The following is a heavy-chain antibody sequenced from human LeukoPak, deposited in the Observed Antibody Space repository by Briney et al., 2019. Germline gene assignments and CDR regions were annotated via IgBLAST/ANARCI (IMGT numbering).Heavy chain of an antibody. CDR1: EITLSSHA. CDR2: ISGSGGST. Sequence: GGSLRLSCAASEITLSSHAMSWVRQAPGKGLEWVSSISGSGGSTYYADSVKGRFTISRDNSKNTLYLQMNSLRAEDTAVYYCAKDSIVLMVYATFDYWGQGTLVTVSS. J-gene: IGHJ4*02. D-gene: IGHD2-8*01. V-gene: IGHV3-23*01. CDR3: AKDSIVLMVYATFDY.